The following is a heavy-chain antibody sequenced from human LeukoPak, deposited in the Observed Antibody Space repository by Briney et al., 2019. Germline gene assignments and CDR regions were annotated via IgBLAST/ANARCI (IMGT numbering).Heavy chain of an antibody. CDR3: ARDIGVGDAFDS. Sequence: GASVKVSCKASGGTFSSYAISWVRQAPGQGLEWMGRIIPILGIANYAQKYHGRVTITADKSTNTAYKELGSVRTEHTAVYYCARDIGVGDAFDSWLQGTIVSVSS. J-gene: IGHJ3*02. CDR1: GGTFSSYA. D-gene: IGHD2-15*01. V-gene: IGHV1-69*04. CDR2: IIPILGIA.